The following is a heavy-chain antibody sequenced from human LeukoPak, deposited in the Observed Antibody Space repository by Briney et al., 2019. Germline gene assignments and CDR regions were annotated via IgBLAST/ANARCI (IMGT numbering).Heavy chain of an antibody. D-gene: IGHD5-18*01. V-gene: IGHV3-23*01. CDR2: ISGGGGNT. CDR3: AKGPGRIQLWLDYYGMDV. Sequence: GGSLRLSCAASGFTFSSYDMSWVRQAPGKGLEWVSRISGGGGNTYYADSVKGRFTISRDNSKNTLYLQMNSLRAEDTAVYYCAKGPGRIQLWLDYYGMDVWGQGTTVTVSS. CDR1: GFTFSSYD. J-gene: IGHJ6*02.